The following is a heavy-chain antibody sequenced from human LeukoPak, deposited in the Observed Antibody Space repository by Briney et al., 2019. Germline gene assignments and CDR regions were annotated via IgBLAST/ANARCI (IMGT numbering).Heavy chain of an antibody. D-gene: IGHD6-13*01. CDR2: IYHSGST. CDR1: GASISSGYY. CDR3: ARGYSSSWYPNWFDP. J-gene: IGHJ5*02. V-gene: IGHV4-38-2*01. Sequence: SETLSLTCAVSGASISSGYYWGWIRQPPGKGLEWIGSIYHSGSTYYNPSLKSRVTISVDTSKNQFSLKLSSVTAADTAVYYCARGYSSSWYPNWFDPWGQGTLVTVSS.